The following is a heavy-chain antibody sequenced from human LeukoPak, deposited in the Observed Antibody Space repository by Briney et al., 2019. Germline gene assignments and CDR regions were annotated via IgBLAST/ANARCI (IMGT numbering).Heavy chain of an antibody. CDR1: GFTVSSNY. V-gene: IGHV3-23*01. D-gene: IGHD1-1*01. CDR3: AKDGYDYYYYYMDV. Sequence: GGSLRLSCAASGFTVSSNYMSWVRQAPGKGLEWVSAISGSGGSTYYADSVEGRFTISRDNSKNTLYLQMNSLRAEDTAVYYCAKDGYDYYYYYMDVWGKGTTVTVSS. J-gene: IGHJ6*03. CDR2: ISGSGGST.